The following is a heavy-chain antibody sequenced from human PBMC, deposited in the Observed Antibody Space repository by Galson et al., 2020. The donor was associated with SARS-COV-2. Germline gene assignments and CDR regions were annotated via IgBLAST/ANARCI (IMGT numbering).Heavy chain of an antibody. CDR3: ARELGGDSFDI. Sequence: SETLSLTCTVSGGSIRSYYWSWVRQPPGKGLEWIGYIHYSGSTNNNPSLKSRVTISVDTSKNQFSLKLSSVTAADTAVYYCARELGGDSFDIWGQGTVVTVSS. J-gene: IGHJ3*02. D-gene: IGHD3-16*01. V-gene: IGHV4-59*01. CDR2: IHYSGST. CDR1: GGSIRSYY.